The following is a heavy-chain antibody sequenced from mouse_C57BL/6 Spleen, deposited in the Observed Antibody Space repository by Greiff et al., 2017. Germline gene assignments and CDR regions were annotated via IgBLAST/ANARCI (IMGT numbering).Heavy chain of an antibody. J-gene: IGHJ1*03. CDR3: ARRPYYYGSSHWYFDV. Sequence: EVQLQQSGPGLVKPSQSLSLTCSVTGYSITSGYYWNWIRQFPGNKLEWMGYISYDGSNNYNPSLKNRISITRDTSKNQFFLKLNSVTTEETATSSCARRPYYYGSSHWYFDVWGTGTTVTVSS. CDR1: GYSITSGYY. V-gene: IGHV3-6*01. CDR2: ISYDGSN. D-gene: IGHD1-1*01.